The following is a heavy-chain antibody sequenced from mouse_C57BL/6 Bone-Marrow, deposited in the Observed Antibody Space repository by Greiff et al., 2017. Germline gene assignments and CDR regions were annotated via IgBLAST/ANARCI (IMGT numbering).Heavy chain of an antibody. CDR1: GYAFSSSW. CDR3: ARDYGRNFDY. D-gene: IGHD1-1*01. CDR2: IYPGDGDT. Sequence: VQLQQSGPELVKPGASVKISCKASGYAFSSSWMNWVKQRPGKGLEWIGRIYPGDGDTNYNGKFKGKATLTADKSSSTAYMQLSSLTSEDSAVYFCARDYGRNFDYWGQGTTLTVSS. V-gene: IGHV1-82*01. J-gene: IGHJ2*01.